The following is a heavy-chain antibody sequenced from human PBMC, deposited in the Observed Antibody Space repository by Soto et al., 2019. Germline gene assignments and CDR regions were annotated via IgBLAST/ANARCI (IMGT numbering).Heavy chain of an antibody. CDR3: GRRWGTTFDY. D-gene: IGHD3-16*01. J-gene: IGHJ4*02. CDR2: IYYSGST. Sequence: SETLSLTCTVSGGSISSYYWSWIRQPPGKGLEWIGYIYYSGSTNYNPSLKSRVTISVDTSKNQFSLKLSSVTAADTAVYYCGRRWGTTFDYWGQGTLVTVSS. V-gene: IGHV4-59*08. CDR1: GGSISSYY.